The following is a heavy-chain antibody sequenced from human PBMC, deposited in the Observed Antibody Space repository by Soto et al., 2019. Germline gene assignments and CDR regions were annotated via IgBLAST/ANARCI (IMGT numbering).Heavy chain of an antibody. Sequence: QVQLVQSGAEVKKPGSSVTVSCKASGGTLSSYAISWVRQAPGQGLEWMGGIIPISDTTNYAHKFQGRVTITADESTSTAYMQLSSLRSEDTAVYYCARSQGSSTSLEIYYYYYYGMDVWGQGTTVTVSS. CDR3: ARSQGSSTSLEIYYYYYYGMDV. V-gene: IGHV1-69*01. J-gene: IGHJ6*02. CDR1: GGTLSSYA. D-gene: IGHD2-2*01. CDR2: IIPISDTT.